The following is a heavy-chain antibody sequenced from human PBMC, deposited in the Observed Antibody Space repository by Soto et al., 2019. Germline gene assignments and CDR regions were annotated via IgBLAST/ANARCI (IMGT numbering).Heavy chain of an antibody. J-gene: IGHJ4*02. CDR3: VXWHTSIFDSLPFTRFDF. D-gene: IGHD3-22*01. CDR2: MGGDGRT. V-gene: IGHV3-23*01. Sequence: GGSRRLSCVGSGFTFSYSVIAWVRQAAGEGLEWLSVMGGDGRTRYAFSVTGRFTISRDNSKNTLYLQMRSLRAQDAAAYYCVXWHTSIFDSLPFTRFDFWGQGTQVTVSS. CDR1: GFTFSYSV.